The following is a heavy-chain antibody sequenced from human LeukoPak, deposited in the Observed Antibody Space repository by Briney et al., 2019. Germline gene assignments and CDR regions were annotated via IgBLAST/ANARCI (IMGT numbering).Heavy chain of an antibody. D-gene: IGHD3-9*01. J-gene: IGHJ4*02. V-gene: IGHV4-30-4*01. CDR1: GGSISSGDYY. Sequence: PSETLSLTCTVSGGSISSGDYYWSWIRQPPGTGLEWIGHIYYSGSTYYNPSLKSRVTISVDTSKNQFSLKLSSVTAADTAVYYCARGRTYYDILTGYNPLGFDYWGQGTLVTVSS. CDR2: IYYSGST. CDR3: ARGRTYYDILTGYNPLGFDY.